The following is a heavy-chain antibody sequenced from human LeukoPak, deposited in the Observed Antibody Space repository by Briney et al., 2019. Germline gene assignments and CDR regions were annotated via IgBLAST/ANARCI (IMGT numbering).Heavy chain of an antibody. CDR1: GGSSSSGSYY. J-gene: IGHJ4*02. CDR3: ARSGYGAMGTFDY. V-gene: IGHV4-39*01. D-gene: IGHD5-18*01. CDR2: INFSGST. Sequence: SQTLSLTCTVSGGSSSSGSYYWGWIRQPPGKGLEWLGSINFSGSTYYNPSLKSRVTISVDTSKNQFSLKLSSVTAADTAVYYCARSGYGAMGTFDYWGQGTLVTVSS.